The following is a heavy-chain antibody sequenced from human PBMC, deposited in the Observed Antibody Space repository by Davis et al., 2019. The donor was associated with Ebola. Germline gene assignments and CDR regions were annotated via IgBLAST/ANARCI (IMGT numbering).Heavy chain of an antibody. D-gene: IGHD3-16*01. V-gene: IGHV1-8*01. CDR2: MNPHSGNT. Sequence: AASVKVSCKASGYTFTTYDITWVRQATGQGLEWMGWMNPHSGNTGYAQKFQGRVTMTRDTPISTAYMELSSLTSEDTAVYYCARDGSLLWGIRYWGQGTLVTVSS. CDR3: ARDGSLLWGIRY. CDR1: GYTFTTYD. J-gene: IGHJ4*02.